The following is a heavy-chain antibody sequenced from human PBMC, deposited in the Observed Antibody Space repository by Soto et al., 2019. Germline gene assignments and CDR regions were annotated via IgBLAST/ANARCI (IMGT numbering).Heavy chain of an antibody. D-gene: IGHD3-22*01. J-gene: IGHJ4*02. V-gene: IGHV3-30*18. CDR3: AKDPANYYDFMDY. CDR1: GFTFSSYG. Sequence: QVQLVESGGGVVQPGRSLRLSCAASGFTFSSYGMHWVRQAPGKGLEWVAVISYDGSNKYYADSVKGRFTISRDNSKNTRYLLMNSLRAEDTAVYYCAKDPANYYDFMDYWAQGTLVTVSS. CDR2: ISYDGSNK.